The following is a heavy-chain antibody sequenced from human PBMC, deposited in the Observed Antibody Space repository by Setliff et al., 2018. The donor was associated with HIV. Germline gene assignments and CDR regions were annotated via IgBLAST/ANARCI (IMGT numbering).Heavy chain of an antibody. V-gene: IGHV1-18*01. CDR3: TTDAYHDYLTGPTPGAFDI. CDR2: ISAYNLNT. J-gene: IGHJ3*02. CDR1: GYTFSRYG. Sequence: ASVKVSCKTSGYTFSRYGFSWVRQAPGQGLEWMGWISAYNLNTNYAQKFQGRVTMTTDTSASTGYMELRSLRSEDTAVYYCTTDAYHDYLTGPTPGAFDIWGQGTMVTVSS. D-gene: IGHD3-9*01.